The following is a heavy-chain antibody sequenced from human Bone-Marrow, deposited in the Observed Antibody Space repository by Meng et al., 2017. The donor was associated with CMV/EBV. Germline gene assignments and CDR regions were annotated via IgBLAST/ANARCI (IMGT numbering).Heavy chain of an antibody. D-gene: IGHD4-23*01. CDR2: INPGGVST. CDR1: GYTFTSYG. V-gene: IGHV1-46*01. Sequence: ASVKVSCKASGYTFTSYGISWVRQAPGQGLEWMGIINPGGVSTTYSQKFQGRVTMTSDASTSTVYMELNSLRSDDTAVYYCARGTVGRWGYYYGMDVWGQGTTVTVSS. CDR3: ARGTVGRWGYYYGMDV. J-gene: IGHJ6*02.